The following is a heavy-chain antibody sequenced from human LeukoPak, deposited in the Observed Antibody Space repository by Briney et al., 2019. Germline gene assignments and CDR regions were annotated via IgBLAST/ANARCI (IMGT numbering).Heavy chain of an antibody. V-gene: IGHV3-30*18. CDR2: ISYDGSNK. Sequence: PGGSLRPSCAASGFTFRSYAMHWVRQAPGKGLEWVAVISYDGSNKYFGDSVKGRFTISRDNSKNTLYLQMDSLRAEDTAIYYCAKAVTSDYHSLYYNYYMDVWGKGTTVTVSS. J-gene: IGHJ6*03. CDR3: AKAVTSDYHSLYYNYYMDV. D-gene: IGHD3-10*01. CDR1: GFTFRSYA.